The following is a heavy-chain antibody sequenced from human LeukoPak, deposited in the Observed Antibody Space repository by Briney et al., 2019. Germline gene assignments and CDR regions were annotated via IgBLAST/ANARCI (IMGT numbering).Heavy chain of an antibody. V-gene: IGHV1-58*01. CDR2: IIVGSGAT. J-gene: IGHJ4*02. D-gene: IGHD3-16*01. CDR3: AADLSNPRMGASYLDS. Sequence: SVKVSCKASGFTSTNFAVQWVRQARGQRLEWIGWIIVGSGATKCAQDFQERATITRDLSTSTLYMELRSLTSEDTAVYYCAADLSNPRMGASYLDSWGQGTLVTVSS. CDR1: GFTSTNFA.